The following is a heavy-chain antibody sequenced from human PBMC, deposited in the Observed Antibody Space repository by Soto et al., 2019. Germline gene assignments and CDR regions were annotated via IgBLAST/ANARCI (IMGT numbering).Heavy chain of an antibody. J-gene: IGHJ6*02. D-gene: IGHD3-10*01. V-gene: IGHV4-39*01. CDR3: ARRGRLTGSLGYYYYGMDV. Sequence: SETLSLTCTVSGGSISSSGYYWGWIRQPPGKGLEWIGSIYYSGSTYYNPSLKSRVTISVDTSKNQFSLKLSSVTAADTAVYYCARRGRLTGSLGYYYYGMDVWGQGTTVTVSS. CDR2: IYYSGST. CDR1: GGSISSSGYY.